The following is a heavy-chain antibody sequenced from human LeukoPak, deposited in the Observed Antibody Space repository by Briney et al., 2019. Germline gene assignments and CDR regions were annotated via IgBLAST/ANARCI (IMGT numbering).Heavy chain of an antibody. Sequence: GPSQRLSRAAAWSSVSDRFIRLVRLPPRGGVGWVSVISSGGTTHSAASVKGRFTISRDNSKNTLYLQMNSLRAEDTAVYYCAKGGTMTTKDYWGQGTLVTVSS. V-gene: IGHV3-53*01. D-gene: IGHD4-17*01. CDR2: ISSGGTT. CDR3: AKGGTMTTKDY. CDR1: WSSVSDRF. J-gene: IGHJ4*02.